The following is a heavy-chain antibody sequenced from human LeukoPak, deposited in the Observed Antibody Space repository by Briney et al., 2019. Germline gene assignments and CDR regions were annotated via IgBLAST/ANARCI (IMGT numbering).Heavy chain of an antibody. D-gene: IGHD6-13*01. V-gene: IGHV3-53*01. CDR1: GFTVSGDY. CDR2: LYYGVST. Sequence: PGGSLRLSCVVSGFTVSGDYISWFRQAPGKGLEWVSVLYYGVSTFYKDSVKGRFTTSGDNFNNTVYLQMNSLRAEDTAVYYCAKGYSSTWIKNYFDSWGQGTLVTVSS. CDR3: AKGYSSTWIKNYFDS. J-gene: IGHJ4*02.